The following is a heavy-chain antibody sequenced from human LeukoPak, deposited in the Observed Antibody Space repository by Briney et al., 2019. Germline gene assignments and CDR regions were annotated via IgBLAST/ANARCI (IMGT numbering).Heavy chain of an antibody. J-gene: IGHJ3*02. Sequence: GGSLRLSCAASGFTVSSNYMSWVRQAPGKGLEWVSVIYSGGSTYYADSVKGRFTISRDNPKNTLYLQMNSLRAEDTAVYYCASNIAAQDAFDIWGQGAMVTVSS. D-gene: IGHD6-13*01. CDR3: ASNIAAQDAFDI. CDR2: IYSGGST. CDR1: GFTVSSNY. V-gene: IGHV3-53*01.